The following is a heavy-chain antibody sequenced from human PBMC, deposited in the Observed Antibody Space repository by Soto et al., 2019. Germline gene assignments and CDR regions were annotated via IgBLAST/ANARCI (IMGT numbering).Heavy chain of an antibody. CDR2: ITPYNGNA. CDR3: ARARMYSGAYHDY. Sequence: ASVKVSCKASGYTFSNFGINWVRQAPGQGLEWMGWITPYNGNANYGQKHQDRLTITTDTSTNTAYLELRSLRSDDTAVYFCARARMYSGAYHDYWGQGTLVTVSS. CDR1: GYTFSNFG. D-gene: IGHD1-26*01. V-gene: IGHV1-18*04. J-gene: IGHJ4*02.